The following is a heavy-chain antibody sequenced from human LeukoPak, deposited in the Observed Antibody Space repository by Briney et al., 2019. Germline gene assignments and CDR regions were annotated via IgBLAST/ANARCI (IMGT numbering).Heavy chain of an antibody. V-gene: IGHV1-69*13. D-gene: IGHD6-13*01. J-gene: IGHJ4*02. CDR2: IIPIFGTA. CDR1: GGTFSSYA. Sequence: GASVKVSCKASGGTFSSYAISWVRQAPGQGLEWMGGIIPIFGTANYAQKFQGRVTITADESTSTAYMELSSLRSEDTAVYYCARDQGSGYSSSPGDYWGQGTLVTVSS. CDR3: ARDQGSGYSSSPGDY.